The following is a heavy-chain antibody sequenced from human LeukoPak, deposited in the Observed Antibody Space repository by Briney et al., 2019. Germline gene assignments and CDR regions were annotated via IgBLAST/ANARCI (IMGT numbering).Heavy chain of an antibody. CDR1: GFTFSSYA. Sequence: PGGSLRLSCAASGFTFSSYAMHWVRQAPGKGLEWVAVISYDGSNKYYADSVKGRSTISRDNSKNTLYLQMNSLRAEDTAVYYCARDSPSDGPYYDISPPPMDVWGQGTTVTVSS. CDR3: ARDSPSDGPYYDISPPPMDV. J-gene: IGHJ6*02. CDR2: ISYDGSNK. D-gene: IGHD3-9*01. V-gene: IGHV3-30-3*01.